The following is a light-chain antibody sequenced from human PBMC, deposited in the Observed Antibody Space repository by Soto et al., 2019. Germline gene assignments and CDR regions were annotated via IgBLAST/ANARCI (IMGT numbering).Light chain of an antibody. Sequence: EIVMTQSPATLSVSPGERATLSCRASQSVGSNLAWYQQKPGQAPRLLIYGASNRATDIPARFSGSGSGTGFTLTISSLEPEDFAVYYCQQYNNWQTFGQGTKVDIK. CDR3: QQYNNWQT. J-gene: IGKJ1*01. CDR2: GAS. CDR1: QSVGSN. V-gene: IGKV3D-15*01.